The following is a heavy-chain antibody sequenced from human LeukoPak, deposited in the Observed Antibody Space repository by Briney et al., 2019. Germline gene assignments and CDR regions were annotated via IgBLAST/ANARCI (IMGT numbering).Heavy chain of an antibody. CDR2: ISSSGSTI. J-gene: IGHJ4*02. D-gene: IGHD6-19*01. CDR1: GFTFSDYY. CDR3: AREGISSGWGLDN. V-gene: IGHV3-11*04. Sequence: GGSLRLSCAASGFTFSDYYMSWIRQAPGKGLEWVSYISSSGSTIYYADSVKGRFTISRDNSKNTLHLQMNSLKEEDTAVYFCAREGISSGWGLDNWGPGTLVTVSS.